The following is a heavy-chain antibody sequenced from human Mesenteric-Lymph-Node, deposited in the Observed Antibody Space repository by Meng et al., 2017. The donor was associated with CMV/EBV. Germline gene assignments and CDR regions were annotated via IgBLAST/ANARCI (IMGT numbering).Heavy chain of an antibody. J-gene: IGHJ3*02. CDR3: ARAYCSSTSCYRTYAFDI. Sequence: GGSLRLSCAASGFTFSNYWMTWVRQAPGKGLEWVANIKQDGSEKYYVDSVKGRFTISRDNAKNSLYLQMNSLRAEDTAVYYCARAYCSSTSCYRTYAFDIWGQGTMVTVSS. D-gene: IGHD2-2*01. CDR2: IKQDGSEK. V-gene: IGHV3-7*01. CDR1: GFTFSNYW.